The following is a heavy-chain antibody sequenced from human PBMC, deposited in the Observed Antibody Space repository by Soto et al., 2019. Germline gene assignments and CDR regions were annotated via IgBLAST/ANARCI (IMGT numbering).Heavy chain of an antibody. V-gene: IGHV1-69*12. CDR2: IIPMFGTA. J-gene: IGHJ4*02. CDR1: GGTFSTYA. D-gene: IGHD5-18*01. CDR3: ASGIQLWLRRINNGYSG. Sequence: QVQLVQSGAEVKKPESSVKVSCKAPGGTFSTYAISWVRQAPGQGLEWMGGIIPMFGTANYAQRFQDRVSITADESTTTVYMELGSLRSEDTAVYFGASGIQLWLRRINNGYSGWGQGPLVTVSS.